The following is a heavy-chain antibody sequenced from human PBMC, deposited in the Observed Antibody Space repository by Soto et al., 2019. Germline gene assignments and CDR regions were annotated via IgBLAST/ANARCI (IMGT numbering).Heavy chain of an antibody. CDR1: GGSFSGYY. V-gene: IGHV4-34*01. D-gene: IGHD6-13*01. CDR3: ARVVGSRSWREYNWFQL. Sequence: PEETLSLTCAVYGGSFSGYYWSWIRQPPGKGLEWIGEINHSGSTNYNPSLKSRVTISVDTSKNQFSLKLSSVTAADTAVYYCARVVGSRSWREYNWFQLWGQGGLVTVS. CDR2: INHSGST. J-gene: IGHJ5*02.